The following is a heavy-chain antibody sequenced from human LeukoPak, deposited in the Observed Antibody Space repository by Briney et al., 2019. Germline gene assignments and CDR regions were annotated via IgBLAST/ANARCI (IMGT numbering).Heavy chain of an antibody. CDR1: GGSISSYY. CDR2: IYTSGST. Sequence: SETLSLTCTVSGGSISSYYWSWIRQPAGKGLEWIGRIYTSGSTNYNPSLKSRVTISVDTSKNQFSLKLSSVTAADTAVYYCARITGWELSPPYWYFDLWGRGTLVTVSS. V-gene: IGHV4-4*07. J-gene: IGHJ2*01. CDR3: ARITGWELSPPYWYFDL. D-gene: IGHD1-26*01.